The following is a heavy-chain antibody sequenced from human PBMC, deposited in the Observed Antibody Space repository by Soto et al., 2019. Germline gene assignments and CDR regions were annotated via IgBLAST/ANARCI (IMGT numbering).Heavy chain of an antibody. D-gene: IGHD1-7*01. V-gene: IGHV4-61*01. Sequence: SETLSLTCTVSGGSVSSGSYYWSWIRQPPGKGLEWIGYIYDSGSTNYNPPLKSRVTISVDTSKNQFSLKLSSVTAADTAVYYCASHNWNYVSPFDYWGQGTLVTVSS. CDR3: ASHNWNYVSPFDY. CDR2: IYDSGST. CDR1: GGSVSSGSYY. J-gene: IGHJ4*02.